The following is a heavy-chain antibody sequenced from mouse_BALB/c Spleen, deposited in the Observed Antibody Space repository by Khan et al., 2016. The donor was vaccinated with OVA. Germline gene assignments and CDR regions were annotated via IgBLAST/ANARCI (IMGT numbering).Heavy chain of an antibody. V-gene: IGHV14-3*02. Sequence: VQLKQSGAELVKPGAPVKWSCTASGFNIKDTNLHWVKQRPEQGREWMGRIAPAKGKNQYDPKFQGKATITSDTSSNTSYLQLNSLTSEDTAVYYCARPSYDPRDFEVWGAGTTVTGSS. CDR1: GFNIKDTN. CDR3: ARPSYDPRDFEV. CDR2: IAPAKGKN. D-gene: IGHD2-3*01. J-gene: IGHJ1*01.